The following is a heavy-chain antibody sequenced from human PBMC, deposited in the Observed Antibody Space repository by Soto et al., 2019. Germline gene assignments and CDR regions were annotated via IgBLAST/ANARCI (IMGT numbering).Heavy chain of an antibody. J-gene: IGHJ4*02. CDR2: TSYDGNNK. V-gene: IGHV3-30*18. Sequence: GGSLRLSCAASGFTFSSYGMHWVRQAPGKGLEWVAVTSYDGNNKYYADSVKGRFTISRDNSKNTLYLQMSSMRAEDTAVYYCAKEKEAAICDFWTGYSFGYFDYWGQGTLVTVSS. D-gene: IGHD3-3*01. CDR3: AKEKEAAICDFWTGYSFGYFDY. CDR1: GFTFSSYG.